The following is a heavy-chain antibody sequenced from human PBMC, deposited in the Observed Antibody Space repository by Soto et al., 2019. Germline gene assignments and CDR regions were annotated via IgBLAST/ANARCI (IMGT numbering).Heavy chain of an antibody. D-gene: IGHD3-10*01. CDR3: AKGGQSYDY. CDR1: GFTFSNYA. V-gene: IGHV3-23*01. CDR2: ISASVGST. J-gene: IGHJ4*02. Sequence: GGSLRLSCAASGFTFSNYAMSWVRQAPGKGLEWVSAISASVGSTYYTDSVKGRFTISRDNSKNTLYLQMNSLRAEDTAVYYCAKGGQSYDYWGQGTLVTVS.